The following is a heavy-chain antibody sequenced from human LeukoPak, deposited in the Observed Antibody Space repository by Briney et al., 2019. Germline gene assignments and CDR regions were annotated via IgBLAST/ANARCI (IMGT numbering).Heavy chain of an antibody. D-gene: IGHD6-19*01. J-gene: IGHJ4*02. Sequence: GGSLRLSCAASGFTFSSYWMHWVRQAPGKGLVWVSRINTDGSSTSYADSVKGRFTISRDNAKNTLYLQMNSLRAEDTAVYYCAGGLRRYSSGWQDYWGQGTLVTVSS. CDR2: INTDGSST. CDR3: AGGLRRYSSGWQDY. CDR1: GFTFSSYW. V-gene: IGHV3-74*01.